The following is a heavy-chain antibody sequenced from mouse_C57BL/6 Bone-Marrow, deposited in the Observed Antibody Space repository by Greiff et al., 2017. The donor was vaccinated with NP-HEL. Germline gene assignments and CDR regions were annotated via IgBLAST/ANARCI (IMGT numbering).Heavy chain of an antibody. J-gene: IGHJ4*01. Sequence: EVKLMESGGGLVQPGGSLSLSCAASGFTFTDYYMSWVRQPPGKALEWLVFIRNKANGYTSAYNASVKGRFTISRDNSQSILYLHMNALRAEDSAPYYCARSIYYDYADDPWYAIDYWGQGTSVTVSA. CDR2: IRNKANGYTS. D-gene: IGHD2-4*01. CDR3: ARSIYYDYADDPWYAIDY. CDR1: GFTFTDYY. V-gene: IGHV7-3*01.